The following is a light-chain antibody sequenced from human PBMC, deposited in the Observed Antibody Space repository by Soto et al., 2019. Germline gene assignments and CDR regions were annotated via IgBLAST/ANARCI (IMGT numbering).Light chain of an antibody. Sequence: QSALTQPASVSVSPGQSITISCTGSSSDIGSYDYVSWYQQHPGKAPKLLIYGVTNRPSGVSNRISGSKSGSTASLTISGLQADDEAVYYCSSYTTTATLGVFGTGTKVTVL. CDR1: SSDIGSYDY. CDR2: GVT. CDR3: SSYTTTATLGV. J-gene: IGLJ1*01. V-gene: IGLV2-14*03.